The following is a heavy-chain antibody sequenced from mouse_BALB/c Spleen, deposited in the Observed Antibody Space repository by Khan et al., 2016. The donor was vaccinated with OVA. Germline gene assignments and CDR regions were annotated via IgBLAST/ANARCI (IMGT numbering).Heavy chain of an antibody. CDR1: GYIFTSYW. J-gene: IGHJ2*01. D-gene: IGHD6-1*01. V-gene: IGHV1-76*01. CDR3: AREEALYHFDH. Sequence: QVQLKQSGAELVRPGASVKLSCKTSGYIFTSYWIHWVNQRSGQGLEWIARIYPGTDNSYYNEKFKDKATLTADKSTSTAYMQLRSLTSEDSDVYVCAREEALYHFDHWGQGTTLTVSS. CDR2: IYPGTDNS.